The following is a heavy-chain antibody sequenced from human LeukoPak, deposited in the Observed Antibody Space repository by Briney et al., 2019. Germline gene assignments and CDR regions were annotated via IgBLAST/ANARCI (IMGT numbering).Heavy chain of an antibody. CDR2: IYYSGST. J-gene: IGHJ4*02. CDR3: ARRSWYHYFDY. D-gene: IGHD6-13*01. Sequence: PWETLSLTCTVSGGSISSSSYYWGWIRQPPGKGLEWIGSIYYSGSTYYNPSLKSRVTISVDTSKNQFSLKLSSVTAADTAVYYCARRSWYHYFDYWGQGTLVTVSS. CDR1: GGSISSSSYY. V-gene: IGHV4-39*01.